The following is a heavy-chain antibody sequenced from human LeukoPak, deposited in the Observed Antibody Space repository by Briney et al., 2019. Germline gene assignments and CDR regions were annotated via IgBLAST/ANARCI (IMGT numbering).Heavy chain of an antibody. CDR2: ISYDGSNK. J-gene: IGHJ3*02. Sequence: GRSLRLSCAASGFTFSSYGMHWVRQAPGKGLEWVAVISYDGSNKYCADSVKGRFTISRDNSKNTLYLQMNSLGAEDTAVYYCAKDLTERAFDIWGQGTMVTVSS. V-gene: IGHV3-30*18. CDR3: AKDLTERAFDI. CDR1: GFTFSSYG.